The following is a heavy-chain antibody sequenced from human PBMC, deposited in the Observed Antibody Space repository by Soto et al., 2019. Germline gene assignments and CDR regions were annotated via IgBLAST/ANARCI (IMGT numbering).Heavy chain of an antibody. D-gene: IGHD3-9*01. CDR1: GYTLTELS. CDR3: ARYPLDILTGYYHAFDI. CDR2: FDPEDGET. V-gene: IGHV1-24*01. Sequence: ASVKVSCKVSGYTLTELSMHWVRQAPGKGLEWMGGFDPEDGETIYAQKLQGRVTMTTDTSTSTAYMELRSLRSDDTAVYYCARYPLDILTGYYHAFDIWGQGTMVTVSS. J-gene: IGHJ3*02.